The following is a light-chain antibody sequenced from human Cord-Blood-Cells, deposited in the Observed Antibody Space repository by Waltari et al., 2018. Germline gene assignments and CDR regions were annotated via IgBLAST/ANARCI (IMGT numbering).Light chain of an antibody. CDR1: QSIRSY. Sequence: DIQMTQSPSSLSASVGDRVTITCRASQSIRSYLNWYQQKPGKAPKLLIYAASSLHSGVPSRFSGSGSGTDFTLTISSLQPEDFATYYCQQSYSTPFTFGPGTKVDIK. J-gene: IGKJ3*01. CDR3: QQSYSTPFT. CDR2: AAS. V-gene: IGKV1-39*01.